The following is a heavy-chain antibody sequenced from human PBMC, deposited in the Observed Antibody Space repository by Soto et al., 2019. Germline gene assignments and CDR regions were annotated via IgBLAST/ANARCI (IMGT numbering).Heavy chain of an antibody. CDR1: GFTFSSHA. J-gene: IGHJ6*02. CDR2: LSDSGISI. D-gene: IGHD6-19*01. V-gene: IGHV3-23*01. CDR3: AKGDSSGWYEYYYYGMDV. Sequence: PGGSLRLSCTASGFTFSSHAMTWVRQAPGKGLEWVSGLSDSGISIYYADSVKDRLTISRDNSKNTLYLQIHTLRAEDTAVYYCAKGDSSGWYEYYYYGMDVWGQGTTVTVSS.